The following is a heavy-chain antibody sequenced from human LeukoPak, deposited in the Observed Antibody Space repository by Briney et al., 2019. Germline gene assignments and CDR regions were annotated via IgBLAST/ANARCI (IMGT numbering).Heavy chain of an antibody. CDR1: GGSISSGGYS. J-gene: IGHJ5*02. V-gene: IGHV4-30-2*01. CDR2: IYHSGST. CDR3: ARTITIFGGDWFDP. Sequence: PSQTLSLTCAVSGGSISSGGYSWSWIRQPPGKGLEWIGYIYHSGSTYYNPSLKSRVTISVDRSKNQFSLKPSSVTAADTAVYYCARTITIFGGDWFDPWGQGTLVTVSS. D-gene: IGHD3-3*01.